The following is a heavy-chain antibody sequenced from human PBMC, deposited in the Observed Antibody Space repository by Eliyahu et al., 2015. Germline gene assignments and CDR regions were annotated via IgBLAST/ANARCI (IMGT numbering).Heavy chain of an antibody. CDR1: GSPFSNYW. CDR3: ARDPGWWKAEY. V-gene: IGHV3-7*03. D-gene: IGHD2-15*01. J-gene: IGHJ4*02. CDR2: IKQDGSEK. Sequence: EVQLVESGGGLVQPGGSLXXSCAXSGSPFSNYWMKXLRQAPGKGLGWVASIKQDGSEKNYADSVKGRFTISRDNAKNSVYLQMNSLRAEDTAVYYCARDPGWWKAEYWGQGTLVTVDS.